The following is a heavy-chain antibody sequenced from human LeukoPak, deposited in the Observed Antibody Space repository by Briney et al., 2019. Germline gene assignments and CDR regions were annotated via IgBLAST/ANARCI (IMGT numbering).Heavy chain of an antibody. Sequence: PGGSLRLSCAASGFTVSSNYMSWVRQAPGKGLEWVSLIYSGGGTYYADSVKGRFTISRDNSKNTVYLQMNSLRAEDTAVYYCATRGRSSSGHGFSLDCWGQGTLVTVSS. J-gene: IGHJ4*02. CDR1: GFTVSSNY. V-gene: IGHV3-66*01. CDR2: IYSGGGT. CDR3: ATRGRSSSGHGFSLDC. D-gene: IGHD6-6*01.